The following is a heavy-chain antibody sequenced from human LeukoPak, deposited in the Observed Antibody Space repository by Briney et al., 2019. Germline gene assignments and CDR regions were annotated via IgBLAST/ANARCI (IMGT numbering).Heavy chain of an antibody. CDR1: GFTFGDYA. CDR3: TRNVPDWNYAMDV. J-gene: IGHJ6*02. Sequence: GGSLRLSCTASGFTFGDYALTWVRQAPGKGLEWLSFIRSKAHGGTTEYAASVKGRFTVSRDDSKSIAYLQMNSLKTEDTAVYYCTRNVPDWNYAMDVWGQGTTVTVSS. V-gene: IGHV3-49*04. D-gene: IGHD3/OR15-3a*01. CDR2: IRSKAHGGTT.